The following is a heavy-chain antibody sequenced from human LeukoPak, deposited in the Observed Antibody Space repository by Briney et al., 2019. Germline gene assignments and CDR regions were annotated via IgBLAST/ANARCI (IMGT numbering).Heavy chain of an antibody. D-gene: IGHD3-22*01. J-gene: IGHJ3*02. Sequence: GGSLRLSCAAYGFTFSSYAMIWVGQAPGKGLEWVSAFSGSGGSPSYADSVTGRFTISRDNSKTTLYLQMNSLRAEDTAVYYCAKARATMIVGEDAFDIWGQGTMVTVPS. CDR2: FSGSGGSP. V-gene: IGHV3-23*01. CDR1: GFTFSSYA. CDR3: AKARATMIVGEDAFDI.